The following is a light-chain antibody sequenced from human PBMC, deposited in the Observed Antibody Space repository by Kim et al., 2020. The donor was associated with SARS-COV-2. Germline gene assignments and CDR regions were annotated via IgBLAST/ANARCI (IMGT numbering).Light chain of an antibody. CDR3: CSYADKYV. V-gene: IGLV2-23*02. CDR2: EVI. CDR1: GSDVGGYNY. J-gene: IGLJ1*01. Sequence: QSALTQPASVSGSHGQSITISCTGTGSDVGGYNYVSWFQQHPGRPPKLMIYEVIKRPSGISNRFSDSRSGNTASLTISGLQAEDEAEYYCCSYADKYVFGAGTKVTVL.